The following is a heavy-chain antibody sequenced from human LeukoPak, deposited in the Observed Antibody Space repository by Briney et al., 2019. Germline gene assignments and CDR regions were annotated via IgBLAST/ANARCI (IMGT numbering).Heavy chain of an antibody. CDR2: TYYRSKWYY. V-gene: IGHV6-1*01. J-gene: IGHJ5*02. Sequence: SQTLSLTCAISGDSVSSNRSSWNWIRQSPSRGLEWLGRTYYRSKWYYDYAVSVKSRITIKSDTSKNQFSLLLNSVTPEDTAVYYCSRGSWFDPWGQGTLVTVSS. CDR1: GDSVSSNRSS. CDR3: SRGSWFDP.